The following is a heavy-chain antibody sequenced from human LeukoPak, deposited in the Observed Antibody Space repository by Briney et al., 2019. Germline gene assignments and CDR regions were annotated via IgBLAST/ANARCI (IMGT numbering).Heavy chain of an antibody. V-gene: IGHV4-34*01. D-gene: IGHD1-26*01. Sequence: SETLSLTCAVYGGSFSGYYWSWIRQPPGKGLEWIGEINHSGSTNYNPSLKSRVTISVDTSKNQFSLKLSSVTAADTAVYYCARHYLGGFDPWGQGTLVTVSS. CDR3: ARHYLGGFDP. CDR1: GGSFSGYY. J-gene: IGHJ5*02. CDR2: INHSGST.